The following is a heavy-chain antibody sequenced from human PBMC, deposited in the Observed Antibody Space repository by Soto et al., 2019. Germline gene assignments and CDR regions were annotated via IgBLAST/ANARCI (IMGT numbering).Heavy chain of an antibody. Sequence: QVQLQESGPGLVKPSQTLSLTCTVSGGSISSGGYYWSWIRQHPGKGLEWIGYIYYSGSTYYNPALKSRVTISVDTSKNQFSLKLSSVTAADTAVYYCARASYGSESNGFDPWGQGTLVTVSS. V-gene: IGHV4-31*03. CDR1: GGSISSGGYY. CDR2: IYYSGST. CDR3: ARASYGSESNGFDP. D-gene: IGHD3-10*01. J-gene: IGHJ5*02.